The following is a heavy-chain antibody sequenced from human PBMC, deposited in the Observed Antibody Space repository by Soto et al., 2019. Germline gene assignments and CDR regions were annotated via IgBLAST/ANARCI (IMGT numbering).Heavy chain of an antibody. V-gene: IGHV3-30-3*01. CDR1: GFTFSSYA. Sequence: PGGSLRLSCAASGFTFSSYAMHWVRQAPGKGLEWVAVISYDGSNKYYADSVKGRFTISRDNSKNTLYLQMNSLRAEDTAVYYCARTDPFLQKYYDFWSGPVGCDYWGQGTLVTVSS. CDR2: ISYDGSNK. D-gene: IGHD3-3*01. J-gene: IGHJ4*02. CDR3: ARTDPFLQKYYDFWSGPVGCDY.